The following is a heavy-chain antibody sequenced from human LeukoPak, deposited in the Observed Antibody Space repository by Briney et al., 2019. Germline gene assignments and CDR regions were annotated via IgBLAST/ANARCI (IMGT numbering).Heavy chain of an antibody. CDR2: INVGNGNT. V-gene: IGHV1-3*03. CDR3: ARVGVGYDSSGFDY. J-gene: IGHJ4*02. Sequence: ASVKVSCKASGYTFTSYALHWVRQAPGQRLEWMGWINVGNGNTKYSQKFQGRVTITRDTSASTAYMELSSLRSEDMAVYYCARVGVGYDSSGFDYWGQGTLVTVSS. D-gene: IGHD3-22*01. CDR1: GYTFTSYA.